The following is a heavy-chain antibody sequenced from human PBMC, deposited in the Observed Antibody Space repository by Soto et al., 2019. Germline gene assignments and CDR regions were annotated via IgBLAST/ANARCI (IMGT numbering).Heavy chain of an antibody. CDR1: GGSFSGYY. J-gene: IGHJ4*02. CDR2: INHSGST. D-gene: IGHD3-3*01. Sequence: SETLSLTCAVYGGSFSGYYWSWIRQPPGKGLEWIGEINHSGSTNYNPSLKSRVTISVDTSKNQFSLKLSSVTAADTAVYYCARASDFWSGYYKSKRFDYWGQGTLVTVSS. CDR3: ARASDFWSGYYKSKRFDY. V-gene: IGHV4-34*01.